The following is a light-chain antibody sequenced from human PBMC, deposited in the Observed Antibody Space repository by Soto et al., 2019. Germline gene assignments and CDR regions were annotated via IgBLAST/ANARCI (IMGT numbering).Light chain of an antibody. CDR2: DAS. J-gene: IGKJ4*01. V-gene: IGKV1-33*01. CDR1: HDVSWN. Sequence: DIPMTPSPSSLSASVGDRVTIACQSSHDVSWNLNWFQQKPGEAPKLLTYDASNLERGVPSRFRGSGSGTYFTLTISSLQPEDVATYYCQQYSSMLSFGGGIQVDLK. CDR3: QQYSSMLS.